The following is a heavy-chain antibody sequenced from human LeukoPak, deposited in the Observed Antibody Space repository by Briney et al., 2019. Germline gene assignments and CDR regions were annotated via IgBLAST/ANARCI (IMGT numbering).Heavy chain of an antibody. Sequence: KPSETLSLTCAVYGGSFSGYYWSWIRQPPGKGLEWIGYIYYSGSTYYNPSLKSRVTISVDTSKNQFSLKLSSVTVADTAVYYCAREDYSNYGGFDYWGQGTLVTVSS. CDR1: GGSFSGYY. J-gene: IGHJ4*02. CDR2: IYYSGST. CDR3: AREDYSNYGGFDY. D-gene: IGHD4-11*01. V-gene: IGHV4-34*09.